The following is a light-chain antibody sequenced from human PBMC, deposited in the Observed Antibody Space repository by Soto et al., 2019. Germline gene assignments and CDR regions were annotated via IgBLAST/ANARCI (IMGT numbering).Light chain of an antibody. CDR3: QQYYGTPWT. V-gene: IGKV4-1*01. Sequence: DVVMTQSPDSLAVSLGERATINCKSSQSILNSSNNKNYLAWYQQKPGQPPKLLIYWASTRESGVPDRFSGSWSGTDFTLTISSLQAEDVAVYYCQQYYGTPWTFGQGTKVEIK. CDR2: WAS. CDR1: QSILNSSNNKNY. J-gene: IGKJ1*01.